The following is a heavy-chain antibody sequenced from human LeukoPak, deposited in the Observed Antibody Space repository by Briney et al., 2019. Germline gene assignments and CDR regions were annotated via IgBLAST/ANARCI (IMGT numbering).Heavy chain of an antibody. CDR1: GFTFSDYY. D-gene: IGHD3-22*01. V-gene: IGHV3-11*01. CDR3: ARDRRRDSSGYYSYYFDY. Sequence: GGSLRLSCAASGFTFSDYYMSWIRQAPGKGLEWVSYISSSGSTIYYADSVKGRFTISRDNAKNSLYLQMNSLRAEDTAVYYCARDRRRDSSGYYSYYFDYWGQGTLVTVSS. J-gene: IGHJ4*02. CDR2: ISSSGSTI.